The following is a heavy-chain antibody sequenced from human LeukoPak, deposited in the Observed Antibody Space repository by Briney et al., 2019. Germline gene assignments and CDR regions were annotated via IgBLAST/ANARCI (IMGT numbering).Heavy chain of an antibody. Sequence: PGGSLRLSCVASGFTFSHYSIDWVRQAPGKGLERVASITSSSSHIYYADSVKGRFTISRDNAKNALYLQMNGLRAEDTAIYYCARVMMGATVTTFHYYCMDVWGVGTTVTVSS. CDR1: GFTFSHYS. V-gene: IGHV3-21*01. CDR3: ARVMMGATVTTFHYYCMDV. D-gene: IGHD4-11*01. J-gene: IGHJ6*03. CDR2: ITSSSSHI.